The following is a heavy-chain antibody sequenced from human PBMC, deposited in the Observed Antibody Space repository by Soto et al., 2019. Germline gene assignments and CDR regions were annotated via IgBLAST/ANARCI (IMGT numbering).Heavy chain of an antibody. D-gene: IGHD2-21*01. Sequence: GGSLRLSCAASGFTFSSYAMSWVRQAPGKGLEWVSAISGSGGSTYYADSVKGRFTISRDNSKNTLYLQMNSLRAEDTAVYYCAKDTPLVVSDSTNNAFDTWCQDNMLTVSS. V-gene: IGHV3-23*01. CDR1: GFTFSSYA. CDR2: ISGSGGST. CDR3: AKDTPLVVSDSTNNAFDT. J-gene: IGHJ5*01.